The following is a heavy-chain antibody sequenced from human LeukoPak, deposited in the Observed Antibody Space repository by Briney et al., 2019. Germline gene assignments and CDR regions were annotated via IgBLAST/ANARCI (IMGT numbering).Heavy chain of an antibody. CDR2: IPYDGSNK. J-gene: IGHJ4*02. V-gene: IGHV3-30*04. CDR3: ARGRIFHSSGWYYFDY. Sequence: AGRSLRLSCAASGFTFSSYAMHWVRQAPGKGLEWVAVIPYDGSNKYYADSVKGRFTISRDNSKNTLYLQMNSLRAEDTAVYYCARGRIFHSSGWYYFDYWGQGTLVTVSS. CDR1: GFTFSSYA. D-gene: IGHD6-19*01.